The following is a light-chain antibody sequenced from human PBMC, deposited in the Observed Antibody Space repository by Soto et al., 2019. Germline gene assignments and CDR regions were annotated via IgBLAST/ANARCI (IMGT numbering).Light chain of an antibody. CDR3: QQRTNSPLT. CDR2: DAS. CDR1: QSVSSY. V-gene: IGKV3-11*01. Sequence: EIVLTQSPATLSLSPGERATLSCRASQSVSSYLAWYQQKPGQAPRLLIYDASNRATGIPARFSGSGSGTDFPLTSSSLEPEDFAVYYCQQRTNSPLTFGGGTKVEIK. J-gene: IGKJ4*01.